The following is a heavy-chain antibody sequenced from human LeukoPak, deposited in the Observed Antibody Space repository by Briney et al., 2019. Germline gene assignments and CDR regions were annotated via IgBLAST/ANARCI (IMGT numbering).Heavy chain of an antibody. CDR1: GYTFTDYY. CDR2: INPHSGGT. CDR3: ARDSSYSSSLYYFEY. J-gene: IGHJ4*02. D-gene: IGHD6-6*01. Sequence: ASVKVSCKASGYTFTDYYMHWARQAPGQGLEWMGWINPHSGGTNYAQKFQGRVTMTRDTSISTVYMEVSRLRSDDTAVYYCARDSSYSSSLYYFEYWGQGTLVTVSS. V-gene: IGHV1-2*02.